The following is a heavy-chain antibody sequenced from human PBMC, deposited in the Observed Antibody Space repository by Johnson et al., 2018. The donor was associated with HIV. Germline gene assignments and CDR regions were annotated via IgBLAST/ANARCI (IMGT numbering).Heavy chain of an antibody. D-gene: IGHD6-19*01. Sequence: VQLVESGGGLVQPGGSLRLSCAASGFTFSSYAMHWVRQAPGKGLEYVSAISSNGGSTYYANSVKGRFTISRDNSKNTLYLQMGSMRAEDTALYYCAKDRSTGWYPAFDIWGQWTMVTVSS. J-gene: IGHJ3*02. CDR2: ISSNGGST. CDR1: GFTFSSYA. V-gene: IGHV3-64*01. CDR3: AKDRSTGWYPAFDI.